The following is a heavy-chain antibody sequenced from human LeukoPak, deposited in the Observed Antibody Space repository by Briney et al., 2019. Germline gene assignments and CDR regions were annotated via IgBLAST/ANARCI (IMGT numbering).Heavy chain of an antibody. J-gene: IGHJ3*02. CDR2: IIPIFDTA. V-gene: IGHV1-69*13. CDR3: ARTIVGAPDAFDI. Sequence: SVKVSCKASGYTFTSYDINWVRQATGQGLEWMGGIIPIFDTANYAQKFQGGVTITADESTSTAYMELSSLRSEDTAVYYCARTIVGAPDAFDIWGHGTMVTVSS. CDR1: GYTFTSYD. D-gene: IGHD1-26*01.